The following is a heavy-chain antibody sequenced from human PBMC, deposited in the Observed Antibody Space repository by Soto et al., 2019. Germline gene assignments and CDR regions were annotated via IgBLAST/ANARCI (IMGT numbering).Heavy chain of an antibody. D-gene: IGHD2-21*01. V-gene: IGHV1-69*02. Sequence: QVQLVQSGAEVKKPGSSVKVSCKDSGGTFSTYSMFWVRQAPGQGLEWMGRIIPMLGVRNYAQRFQDRVTITADKSPATVHMELSSLRSEDTALYSCTIGSWSGEVFDIWGQGTMVTVSS. CDR2: IIPMLGVR. J-gene: IGHJ3*02. CDR1: GGTFSTYS. CDR3: TIGSWSGEVFDI.